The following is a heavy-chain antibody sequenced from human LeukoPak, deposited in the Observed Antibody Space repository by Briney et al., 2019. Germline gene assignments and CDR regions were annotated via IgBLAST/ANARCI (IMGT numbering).Heavy chain of an antibody. V-gene: IGHV3-23*01. CDR3: TKRAEFGGFDP. D-gene: IGHD3-10*01. CDR2: ISTTVGNT. Sequence: GGSLRLSCAASGFTFSTSAISWVRQAPGKVLEWVSSISTTVGNTYYPDSVKGRFTISRDNSNHTLYLQMNSLTAEDTAVYYCTKRAEFGGFDPWGQGTLVTVSS. J-gene: IGHJ5*02. CDR1: GFTFSTSA.